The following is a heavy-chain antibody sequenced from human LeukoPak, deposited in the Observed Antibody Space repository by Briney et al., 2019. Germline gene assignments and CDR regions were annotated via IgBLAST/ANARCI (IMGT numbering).Heavy chain of an antibody. V-gene: IGHV1-2*02. CDR2: INPNSGGT. Sequence: ASVKVSCKASGYTFTGYYMHWVRQAPGQGLEWMGWINPNSGGTNYAQKFQGRVTMTRDTSISTAYMELRSLRSDDTAVYYCGRGGRYSSSWYGPFSRDEYFDYWGQGTLVTVAS. CDR1: GYTFTGYY. J-gene: IGHJ4*02. CDR3: GRGGRYSSSWYGPFSRDEYFDY. D-gene: IGHD6-13*01.